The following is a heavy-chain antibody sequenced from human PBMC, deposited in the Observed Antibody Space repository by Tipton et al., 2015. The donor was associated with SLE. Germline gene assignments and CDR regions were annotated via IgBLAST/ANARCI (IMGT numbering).Heavy chain of an antibody. CDR1: GDSIIGHY. D-gene: IGHD5-18*01. CDR2: IYYSGST. CDR3: ARLHGYSYGLNWFDP. J-gene: IGHJ5*02. Sequence: TLSLTCTVSGDSIIGHYWSWIRQSPGKGLEWIGYIYYSGSTNYNPSLKSRVTMSVDTSKNHFSLKLISVAAADTAVYYCARLHGYSYGLNWFDPWGQGTLISVSS. V-gene: IGHV4-59*11.